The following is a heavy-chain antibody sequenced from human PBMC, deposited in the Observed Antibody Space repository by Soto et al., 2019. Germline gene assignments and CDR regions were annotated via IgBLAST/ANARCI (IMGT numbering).Heavy chain of an antibody. V-gene: IGHV4-34*01. CDR2: INHSGST. J-gene: IGHJ4*02. CDR1: GGSFSGYY. Sequence: SETLSLTCAVYGGSFSGYYWSWIRQPPGKGLEWIGEINHSGSTNYNPSLKSRVTISVDTSKNQFSLKLSSVTAADTAVYYCARGLYYYGSGSYFWGLYYFDYWGQGTLVTVSS. D-gene: IGHD3-10*01. CDR3: ARGLYYYGSGSYFWGLYYFDY.